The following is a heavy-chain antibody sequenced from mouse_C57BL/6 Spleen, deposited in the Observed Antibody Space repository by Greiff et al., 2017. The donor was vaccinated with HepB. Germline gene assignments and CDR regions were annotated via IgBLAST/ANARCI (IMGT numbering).Heavy chain of an antibody. D-gene: IGHD2-4*01. V-gene: IGHV5-12*01. CDR1: GFTFSGYY. Sequence: EVNVVESGGGLVQPGGSLKLSCAASGFTFSGYYMYWVRQTPEKRLEWVAYISNGGGSTYYPDTVKGRFTISRDNAKNTLYLQMSRLKSEDTAMYYCARHPTYDYLYYYAMDYWGQGTSVTVSS. CDR2: ISNGGGST. J-gene: IGHJ4*01. CDR3: ARHPTYDYLYYYAMDY.